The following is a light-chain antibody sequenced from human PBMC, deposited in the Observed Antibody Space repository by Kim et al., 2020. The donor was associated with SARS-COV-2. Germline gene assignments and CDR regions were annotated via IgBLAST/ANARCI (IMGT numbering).Light chain of an antibody. CDR1: QSISSY. V-gene: IGKV1-39*01. CDR3: QESNSTPRMYT. Sequence: DIQMTQSPSSLSASVGDRVTITCRASQSISSYLNWYQQKPGKAPKLLIYAASSLQSRVPSRFSGSGSGTDFTLTISSLQPEDFATYYCQESNSTPRMYTFGQGTKLEI. CDR2: AAS. J-gene: IGKJ2*01.